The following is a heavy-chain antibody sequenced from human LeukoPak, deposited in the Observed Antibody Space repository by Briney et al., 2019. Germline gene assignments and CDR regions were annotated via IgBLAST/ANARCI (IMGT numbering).Heavy chain of an antibody. Sequence: TGGSLRLSCAASGFTFSYYGMHWVRQAPGKGLEWVAFIRYDESKKFYGDSVKGRFTISRDHSKNTLYLQMNSLRTEDTAVYYCAKSHLPNAYSGTYYCDYWGQGTLVTVSS. D-gene: IGHD1-26*01. CDR2: IRYDESKK. V-gene: IGHV3-30*02. CDR1: GFTFSYYG. J-gene: IGHJ4*02. CDR3: AKSHLPNAYSGTYYCDY.